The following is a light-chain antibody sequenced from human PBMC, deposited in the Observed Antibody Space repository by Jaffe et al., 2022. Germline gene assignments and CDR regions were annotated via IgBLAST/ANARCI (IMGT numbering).Light chain of an antibody. Sequence: DIVMTQSPDSLAVSLGERATINCKSSQSVFSSSGNKNYLAWYQQKPGQPPKLLIYWASTRESGVPDRFSGRGSGTDFTLAISSLQAEDVAVYYCQQYIASPLTFGGGTKVEIK. CDR2: WAS. CDR3: QQYIASPLT. J-gene: IGKJ4*01. CDR1: QSVFSSSGNKNY. V-gene: IGKV4-1*01.